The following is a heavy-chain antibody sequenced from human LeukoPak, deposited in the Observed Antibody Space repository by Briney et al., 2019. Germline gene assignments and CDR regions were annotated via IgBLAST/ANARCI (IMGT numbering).Heavy chain of an antibody. J-gene: IGHJ4*02. Sequence: GGSLRLSCAASGFTFSSYSMNWVRQAPGKGLEWVSYISSSSSTIYYADSVKGRFTVSRDNAKNSLYLQMNSLRDEDTAVYFCARYGDGGSGSPNFDYWGQGTLVTVSS. CDR3: ARYGDGGSGSPNFDY. CDR1: GFTFSSYS. CDR2: ISSSSSTI. D-gene: IGHD3-10*01. V-gene: IGHV3-48*02.